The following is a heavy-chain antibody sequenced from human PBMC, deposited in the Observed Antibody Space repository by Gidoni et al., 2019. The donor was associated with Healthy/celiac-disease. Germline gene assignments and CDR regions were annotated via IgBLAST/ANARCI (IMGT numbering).Heavy chain of an antibody. CDR2: IYHSGST. J-gene: IGHJ3*02. Sequence: QVQLQESGPGLVKPSGTLSLTCAVSGGSISRSNWWSWVRQPPGQGLEWIGEIYHSGSTNYNPSLKSRVTISVDKSKNQFSLKLSSVTAADTAVYYCATETWIQLRGGAFDIWGQGTMVTVSS. CDR3: ATETWIQLRGGAFDI. CDR1: GGSISRSNW. D-gene: IGHD5-18*01. V-gene: IGHV4-4*02.